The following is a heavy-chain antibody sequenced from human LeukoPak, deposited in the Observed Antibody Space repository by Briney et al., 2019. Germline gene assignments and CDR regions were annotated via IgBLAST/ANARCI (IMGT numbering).Heavy chain of an antibody. CDR2: IYYSGST. Sequence: SQTLSLTCTVSGGSISRGGYYWSWIRQHPGKGLEWIGYIYYSGSTYYNPSLKSRVTISVDTSKNQFSLKLSSVTAADTAVYYCARAVFSGWYFYYFDYWGQGTLVTVSS. D-gene: IGHD6-19*01. V-gene: IGHV4-31*03. CDR3: ARAVFSGWYFYYFDY. J-gene: IGHJ4*02. CDR1: GGSISRGGYY.